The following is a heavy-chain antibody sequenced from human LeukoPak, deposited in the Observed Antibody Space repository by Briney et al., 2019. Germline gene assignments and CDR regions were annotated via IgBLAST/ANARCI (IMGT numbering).Heavy chain of an antibody. CDR1: GGSISSYY. CDR3: ARHALSPIAAAANAYYFDY. V-gene: IGHV4-59*08. J-gene: IGHJ4*02. CDR2: IYYSGST. Sequence: PSETLSLTCTVSGGSISSYYWSWIRQPPGKGLEWIGYIYYSGSTNYNPSLKSRVTISVDTSKNQFSLKLSSLTAADTAVYYCARHALSPIAAAANAYYFDYWGQGTLVTVSS. D-gene: IGHD6-13*01.